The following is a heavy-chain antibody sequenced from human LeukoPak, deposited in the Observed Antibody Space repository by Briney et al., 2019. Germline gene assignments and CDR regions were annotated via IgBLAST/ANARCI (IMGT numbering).Heavy chain of an antibody. CDR2: ISHSGST. V-gene: IGHV4-34*01. CDR1: GFTFSNYA. J-gene: IGHJ6*03. D-gene: IGHD3-10*01. Sequence: GSLRLSCAASGFTFSNYAMSWVRQAPGKGLEWIGEISHSGSTKYNPSLRSRVTISVDTSRNQFSLKLSSVTAADTAVYYCARHVIGRWFGDDYSYYMDVWGKGTTVTI. CDR3: ARHVIGRWFGDDYSYYMDV.